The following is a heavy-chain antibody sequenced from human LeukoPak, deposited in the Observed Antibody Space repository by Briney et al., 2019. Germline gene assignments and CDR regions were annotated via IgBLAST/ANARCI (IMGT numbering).Heavy chain of an antibody. CDR1: GFSFSGHW. D-gene: IGHD6-6*01. CDR3: ARGPNSNWSGLDF. J-gene: IGHJ4*02. CDR2: ISPTGSTT. V-gene: IGHV3-74*01. Sequence: GGSLRLSCTASGFSFSGHWMHWARQLPGKGLVWVSRISPTGSTTSYADSVKGQFTVSRDNAKNTLYLQVNNLRAEDTAVYYCARGPNSNWSGLDFWGQGTLLTVSS.